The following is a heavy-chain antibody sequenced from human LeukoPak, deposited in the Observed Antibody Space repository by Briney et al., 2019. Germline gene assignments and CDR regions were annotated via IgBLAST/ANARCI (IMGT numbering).Heavy chain of an antibody. V-gene: IGHV4-59*01. Sequence: SETLSLTCTVSGGSTSSYNWSWIRQPPEKGLEWIGYIYYSGSTNYNPSLKSRVTISVDTSKNQFSLKLSSVTAADTAVYYCARIGHEDYYFDYWGQGTLVTVSS. CDR3: ARIGHEDYYFDY. CDR2: IYYSGST. CDR1: GGSTSSYN. J-gene: IGHJ4*02.